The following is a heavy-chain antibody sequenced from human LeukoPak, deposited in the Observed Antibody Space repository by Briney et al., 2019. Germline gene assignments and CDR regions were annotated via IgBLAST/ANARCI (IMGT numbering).Heavy chain of an antibody. CDR2: ISGSGGST. Sequence: PGGSLRLSCAASGFTFSSYAMSWVRQAPGKGLEWVSAISGSGGSTYYADSVKGRFTISRDNARNSLYLQMNSLRAEDTAVYYCARDIVGATGDAFDIWGQGTMVTVSS. CDR1: GFTFSSYA. J-gene: IGHJ3*02. V-gene: IGHV3-23*01. D-gene: IGHD1-26*01. CDR3: ARDIVGATGDAFDI.